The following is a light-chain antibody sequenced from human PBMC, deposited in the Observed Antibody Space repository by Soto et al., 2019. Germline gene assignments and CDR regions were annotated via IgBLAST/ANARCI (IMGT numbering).Light chain of an antibody. CDR1: RSHVGGYNY. Sequence: QSALTQPASVSGSPGQSITVSCTRTRSHVGGYNYVSWYQHHPGKAPKLMIFDVSNRPSGVANRFSGSKSGNTPSLTISGLQPEDEADYYCSSYTPRNTRQIVFGTGTKVTVL. CDR2: DVS. J-gene: IGLJ1*01. V-gene: IGLV2-14*03. CDR3: SSYTPRNTRQIV.